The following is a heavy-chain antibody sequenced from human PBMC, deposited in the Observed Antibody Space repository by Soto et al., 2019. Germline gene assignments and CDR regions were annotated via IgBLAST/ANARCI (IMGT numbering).Heavy chain of an antibody. CDR2: TSAYNGNT. V-gene: IGHV1-18*01. CDR1: GYTFTSYG. Sequence: GASVKVSCKASGYTFTSYGISWVRQAPGQGLEWMGWTSAYNGNTNYAQKLQGRVTMTTDTSTSTAYMELRSLRSDDTAVYYCARDSGLEMATINFDYWGQGTLVTVSS. D-gene: IGHD5-12*01. CDR3: ARDSGLEMATINFDY. J-gene: IGHJ4*02.